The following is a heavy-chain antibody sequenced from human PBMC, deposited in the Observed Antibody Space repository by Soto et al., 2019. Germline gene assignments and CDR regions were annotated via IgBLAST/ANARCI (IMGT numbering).Heavy chain of an antibody. J-gene: IGHJ6*03. CDR1: GGTFSSYT. CDR2: IIPILGIA. V-gene: IGHV1-69*02. CDR3: ARVLIVTIFGVVSYMDV. D-gene: IGHD3-3*01. Sequence: QVQLVQSGAEVKKPGSSVKVSCKASGGTFSSYTISWVRQAPGQGLEWMVRIIPILGIANYAQKFQGRVTITADKSTSTAYMELSSLRSEDTAVYYCARVLIVTIFGVVSYMDVWGKGTTVTVSS.